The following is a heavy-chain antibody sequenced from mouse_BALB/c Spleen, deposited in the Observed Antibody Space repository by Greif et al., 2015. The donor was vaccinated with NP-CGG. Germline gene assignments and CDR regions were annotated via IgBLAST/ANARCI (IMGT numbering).Heavy chain of an antibody. CDR1: GYTFTSYW. V-gene: IGHV1-7*01. CDR3: AREGGNYEGFAY. CDR2: INPSTGYT. D-gene: IGHD2-1*01. Sequence: QVQLQQSGAELAKPGASVKMSCKASGYTFTSYWMHWVKQRPGQGLEWIGYINPSTGYTEYNQKFKDKATLTADKSSSAAYMQLSSLTSEDSAVYYWAREGGNYEGFAYWGQGTLVTVSA. J-gene: IGHJ3*01.